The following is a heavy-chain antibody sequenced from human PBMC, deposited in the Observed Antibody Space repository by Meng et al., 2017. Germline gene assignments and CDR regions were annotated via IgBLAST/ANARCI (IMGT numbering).Heavy chain of an antibody. Sequence: GGSLRLSCAASGFTFSNAWMSWVRQAPGKGLEWVGRIKSKTDGGTTDYAAPVKGRFTISRDDSKNTLYLQMNSLKTEDKAVYSCTKRVRNYYNSSGYYDVLFDYWGQGTLVTVSS. D-gene: IGHD3-22*01. CDR3: TKRVRNYYNSSGYYDVLFDY. J-gene: IGHJ4*02. CDR2: IKSKTDGGTT. V-gene: IGHV3-15*01. CDR1: GFTFSNAW.